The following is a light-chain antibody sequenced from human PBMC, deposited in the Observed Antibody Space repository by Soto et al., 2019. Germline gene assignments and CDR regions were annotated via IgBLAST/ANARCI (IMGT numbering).Light chain of an antibody. V-gene: IGKV2-28*01. CDR2: LGS. CDR3: MQALQTPYT. CDR1: QSLLHSSGYNS. Sequence: DIVVTQSPLSLPVTPGEPASISCRSSQSLLHSSGYNSLYWYLQKPGQSPQLLIYLGSDRASGVXAXXSGSGSGTDFTLRITRVEAEDVGVYYCMQALQTPYTFGQGTKLEIK. J-gene: IGKJ2*01.